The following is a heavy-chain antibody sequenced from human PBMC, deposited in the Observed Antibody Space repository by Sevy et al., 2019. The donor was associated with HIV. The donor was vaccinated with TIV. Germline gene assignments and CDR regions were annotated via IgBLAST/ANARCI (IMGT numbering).Heavy chain of an antibody. Sequence: GGSLRLSCAASGFSFDDYTMNWVRQAPGKGLEWVSGITWNGDNIVYAESVKGRFTVSRDNDKTSLFLQTDSLRAEDTAVYYCARDRRGYFHKSGYLISDAFDVWGQGTLVTVSS. D-gene: IGHD5-12*01. CDR1: GFSFDDYT. J-gene: IGHJ3*01. CDR3: ARDRRGYFHKSGYLISDAFDV. CDR2: ITWNGDNI. V-gene: IGHV3-20*04.